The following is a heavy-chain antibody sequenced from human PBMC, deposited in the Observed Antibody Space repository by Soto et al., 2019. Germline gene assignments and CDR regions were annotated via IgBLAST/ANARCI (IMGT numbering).Heavy chain of an antibody. CDR3: TRQTDAVQWLVVPTDYNFDY. CDR1: GFTFGGSA. D-gene: IGHD6-19*01. CDR2: IRSKTNSYAT. J-gene: IGHJ4*02. V-gene: IGHV3-73*01. Sequence: SLRLSCAASGFTFGGSAMHWVRQASWKGLEWVGHIRSKTNSYATAYAESVKGRFTISRDDSMNTAYLQMNSLKTEDTAVYFCTRQTDAVQWLVVPTDYNFDYWGQGTLVTVSS.